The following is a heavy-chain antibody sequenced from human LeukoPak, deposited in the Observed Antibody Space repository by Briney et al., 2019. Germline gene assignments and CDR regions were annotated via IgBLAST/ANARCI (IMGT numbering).Heavy chain of an antibody. J-gene: IGHJ5*02. CDR3: AREPSITMVRGVIFNWFDP. CDR1: GYTFTSYH. Sequence: ASVKVSCKASGYTFTSYHITWVRQAPGQGLEWMGWISGYNGNTNYAQKFQGRVSMTTDTSTSTAYMELSSLRSEDTAVYYCAREPSITMVRGVIFNWFDPWGQGTLVTVSS. CDR2: ISGYNGNT. D-gene: IGHD3-10*01. V-gene: IGHV1-18*01.